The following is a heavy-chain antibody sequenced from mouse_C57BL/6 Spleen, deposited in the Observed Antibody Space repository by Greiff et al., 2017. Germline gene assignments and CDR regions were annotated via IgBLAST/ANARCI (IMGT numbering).Heavy chain of an antibody. CDR1: GYTFTSYW. D-gene: IGHD2-1*01. J-gene: IGHJ3*01. CDR2: IDPSDSYT. CDR3: ARGVIYSGFAY. V-gene: IGHV1-69*01. Sequence: VQLQQPGAELVMPGASVKLSCKASGYTFTSYWMHWVKQRPGQGLEWIGEIDPSDSYTNYNQKFKGKSTLTVDKSSSTAYMQLSSLTSEDSAVYYCARGVIYSGFAYWGQGTLVTVSA.